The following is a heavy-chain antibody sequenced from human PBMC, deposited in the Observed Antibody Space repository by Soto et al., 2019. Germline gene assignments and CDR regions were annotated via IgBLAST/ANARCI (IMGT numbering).Heavy chain of an antibody. Sequence: ASVKVSCKASGYTFTSYYMHWVRQAPGQGLEWMGIINPSGGSTSYAQKFQGRVTMTRDTSTSTVYMELSSLRAEDTAVYYCARDPPATRHGMDVWGQGTTVTVSS. J-gene: IGHJ6*02. CDR3: ARDPPATRHGMDV. CDR1: GYTFTSYY. V-gene: IGHV1-46*01. CDR2: INPSGGST.